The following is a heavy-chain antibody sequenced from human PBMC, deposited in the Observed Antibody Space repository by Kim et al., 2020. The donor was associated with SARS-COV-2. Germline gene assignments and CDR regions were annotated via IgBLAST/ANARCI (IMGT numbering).Heavy chain of an antibody. Sequence: AYAASVKGRFTISRDDSKNTAYLQMNSLKTEDTAGYYCTRWFGPSDSFDIWGQGTMVTVSS. D-gene: IGHD3-10*01. V-gene: IGHV3-73*01. J-gene: IGHJ3*02. CDR3: TRWFGPSDSFDI.